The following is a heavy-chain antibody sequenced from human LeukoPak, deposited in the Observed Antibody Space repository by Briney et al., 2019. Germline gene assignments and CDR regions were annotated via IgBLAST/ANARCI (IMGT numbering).Heavy chain of an antibody. CDR1: AFTFSSSW. Sequence: GGSLRLSCAASAFTFSSSWMSWVRQAPGKGLEWVANINLDGTDKRYVDSVKGRFTVSRDNAKNSLYLQLNSLRAEDTAIYYCARDQGYTTSWYDYWGQGTLVTVSS. J-gene: IGHJ4*02. CDR3: ARDQGYTTSWYDY. D-gene: IGHD6-13*01. V-gene: IGHV3-7*01. CDR2: INLDGTDK.